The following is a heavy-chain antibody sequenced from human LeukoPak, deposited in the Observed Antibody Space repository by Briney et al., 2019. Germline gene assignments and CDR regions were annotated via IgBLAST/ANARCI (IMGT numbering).Heavy chain of an antibody. V-gene: IGHV3-23*01. J-gene: IGHJ4*02. Sequence: GGSLRLSCAASGFTFSSYAMSWVRQAPGKGLEWVSAISGSGGSTYYADSVKGRFTISRDNSKNTLYLQMNSLRAEDTAVYYCAKSGNVLLWFGESGDPYYFDYWGQGTLVTVSS. CDR1: GFTFSSYA. CDR2: ISGSGGST. D-gene: IGHD3-10*01. CDR3: AKSGNVLLWFGESGDPYYFDY.